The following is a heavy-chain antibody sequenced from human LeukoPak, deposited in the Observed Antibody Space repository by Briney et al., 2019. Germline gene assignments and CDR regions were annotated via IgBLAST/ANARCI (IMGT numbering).Heavy chain of an antibody. V-gene: IGHV3-30*03. J-gene: IGHJ4*02. CDR2: ISYDGSNK. D-gene: IGHD3-3*01. CDR1: GFTFSSYG. CDR3: ARDRRWSGYYIFDY. Sequence: GRSLRLSCAASGFTFSSYGMHWVRQAPGKGLEWVAVISYDGSNKYYADSVKGRFTISRDNAKNSLYLQMNSLRAEDTAVYYCARDRRWSGYYIFDYWGQGTLVTVSS.